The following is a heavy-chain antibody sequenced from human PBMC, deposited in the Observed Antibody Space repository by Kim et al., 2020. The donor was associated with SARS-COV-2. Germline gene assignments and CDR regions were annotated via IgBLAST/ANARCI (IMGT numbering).Heavy chain of an antibody. Sequence: SETLSLTCAVYGGSFSGYYWSWIRQPPGKGLEWIGEINHSGSTNYNPSLKSRVTISVDTSKNQFSLKLSSVTAADTAVYYCARDTSTAMVLIDAFDIWGQGTMVTVSS. CDR1: GGSFSGYY. D-gene: IGHD5-18*01. J-gene: IGHJ3*02. CDR2: INHSGST. CDR3: ARDTSTAMVLIDAFDI. V-gene: IGHV4-34*01.